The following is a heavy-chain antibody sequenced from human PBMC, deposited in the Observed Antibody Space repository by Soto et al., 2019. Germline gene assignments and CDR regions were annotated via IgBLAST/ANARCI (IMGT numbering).Heavy chain of an antibody. J-gene: IGHJ6*03. CDR2: ISWNSGSI. V-gene: IGHV3-9*01. CDR3: AKPIGPYYYYYYMDV. Sequence: PGGSLRLSCAASGFTFDDYAMHWVRQAPGKGLEWVSGISWNSGSIGYADSVKGRFTISRDNAKNSLYLQMNSLRAEDTALYYCAKPIGPYYYYYYMDVWGKGTTVTVSS. D-gene: IGHD3-3*01. CDR1: GFTFDDYA.